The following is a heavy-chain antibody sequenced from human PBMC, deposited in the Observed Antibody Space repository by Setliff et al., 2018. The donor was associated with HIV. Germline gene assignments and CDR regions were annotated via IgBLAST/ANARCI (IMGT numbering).Heavy chain of an antibody. CDR1: GFTFSAWT. J-gene: IGHJ3*02. V-gene: IGHV3-48*01. CDR2: ISATGTSV. CDR3: VGDGVGVVPGDAFDK. D-gene: IGHD3-10*01. Sequence: LSLSCAASGFTFSAWTMNWVRQAPGKGLEWISYISATGTSVYYADSVKGRFTISRDNARNSLHLEMNSLRAEDTAVYYCVGDGVGVVPGDAFDKWGQGTAVTVSS.